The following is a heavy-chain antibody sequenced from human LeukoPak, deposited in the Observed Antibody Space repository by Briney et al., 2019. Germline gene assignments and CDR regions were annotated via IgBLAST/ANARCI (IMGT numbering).Heavy chain of an antibody. D-gene: IGHD3-3*01. J-gene: IGHJ5*02. CDR1: GGSISGGGYC. V-gene: IGHV4-30-2*01. CDR2: MYHSGST. Sequence: PSEILSLTCAVSGGSISGGGYCWSWIRQPPGRGRGWIGYMYHSGSTYYNPSLKSRVTISVDRSKNQFSLKLSSVTAADTAVYYCARAVAYDFWSGYWFEPWGQGTLVTVSS. CDR3: ARAVAYDFWSGYWFEP.